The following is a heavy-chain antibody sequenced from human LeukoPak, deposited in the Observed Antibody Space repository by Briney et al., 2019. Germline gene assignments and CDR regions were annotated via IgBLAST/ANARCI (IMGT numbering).Heavy chain of an antibody. Sequence: PGRSLRLSCAASGFIFSSYGMHWVRQAPGEGLEWVAVIWYDGSDKYYADSVKGRFTISRDDSKNTLYLQMNSLRVDDTAVYYCARCSGATCYPTYYFDYWGQGTLVTVSS. D-gene: IGHD2-15*01. V-gene: IGHV3-33*01. CDR2: IWYDGSDK. J-gene: IGHJ4*02. CDR3: ARCSGATCYPTYYFDY. CDR1: GFIFSSYG.